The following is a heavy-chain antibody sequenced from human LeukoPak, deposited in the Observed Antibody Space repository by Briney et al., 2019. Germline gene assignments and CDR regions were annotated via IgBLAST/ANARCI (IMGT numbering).Heavy chain of an antibody. CDR2: IYHSGST. V-gene: IGHV4-61*10. CDR1: GGSISSGSYY. D-gene: IGHD6-13*01. CDR3: ARSRYSSSWYAY. Sequence: SETLSLTCTVSGGSISSGSYYWSWIRQPAGKGLEWIGEIYHSGSTNYNPSLKSRVTISVDKSKNQFSLKLSSVTAADTAVYYCARSRYSSSWYAYWGQGTLVTVSS. J-gene: IGHJ4*02.